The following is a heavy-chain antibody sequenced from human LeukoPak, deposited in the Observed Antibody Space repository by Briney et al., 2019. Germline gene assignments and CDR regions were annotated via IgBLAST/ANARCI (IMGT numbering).Heavy chain of an antibody. CDR1: GGSVSSGSSS. V-gene: IGHV4-61*02. D-gene: IGHD5-24*01. CDR3: ARVQMATLHFDY. Sequence: SETLSLTCSVSGGSVSSGSSSWTWIRRPAGKGLEWIGRIYPSGFTNYNPSLKSRVTISIDTSKNQLSLKLSSVTAADTAVYYCARVQMATLHFDYWGQGTPVTVSS. J-gene: IGHJ4*02. CDR2: IYPSGFT.